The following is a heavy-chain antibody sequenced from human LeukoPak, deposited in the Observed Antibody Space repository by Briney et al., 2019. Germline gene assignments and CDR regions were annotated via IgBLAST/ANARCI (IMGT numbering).Heavy chain of an antibody. V-gene: IGHV1-24*01. CDR1: GYTLTELS. CDR2: FDPEDGET. D-gene: IGHD3-22*01. CDR3: ATEYYYDSSGPTPLDY. J-gene: IGHJ4*02. Sequence: AASVKVSCKVSGYTLTELSMHWVRHAPGKGLEWMGGFDPEDGETIYAQKFQGRVTMTEDTSTDTAYMELSSLRSEDTAVYYCATEYYYDSSGPTPLDYWGQGTLVTVSS.